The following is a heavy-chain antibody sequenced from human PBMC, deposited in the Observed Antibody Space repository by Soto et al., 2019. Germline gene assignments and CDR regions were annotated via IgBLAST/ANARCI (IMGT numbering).Heavy chain of an antibody. CDR1: GLTFSNYA. D-gene: IGHD6-13*01. V-gene: IGHV3-23*01. CDR3: AKISSSSCTDY. J-gene: IGHJ4*02. Sequence: EVQLLESGGGLVQPGGSLRLSGAASGLTFSNYAFNWVRQAPGKGLEWVSAIDGSGTVRYYADSVKGRFTFSRDNSRNTLYLQMNSLRADDTALYYCAKISSSSCTDYWGQGTLVTVSS. CDR2: IDGSGTVR.